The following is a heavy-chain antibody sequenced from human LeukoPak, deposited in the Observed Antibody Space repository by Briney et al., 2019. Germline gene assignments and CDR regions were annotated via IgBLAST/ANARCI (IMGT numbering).Heavy chain of an antibody. J-gene: IGHJ4*02. CDR2: ISGSGGST. CDR3: AKAPTPGDYTDY. D-gene: IGHD4-17*01. Sequence: GGSLGLSCAASGFTFSSYAMSWVRQAPGQGLQWVSAISGSGGSTYYADSVKGRFTISRDNSKNTLYLQMNSLRAEDTAVYYCAKAPTPGDYTDYWGQGTLVTVSS. CDR1: GFTFSSYA. V-gene: IGHV3-23*01.